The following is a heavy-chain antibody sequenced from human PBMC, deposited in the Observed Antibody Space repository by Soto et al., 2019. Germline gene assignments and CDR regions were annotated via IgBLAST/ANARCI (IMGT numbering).Heavy chain of an antibody. J-gene: IGHJ4*02. CDR1: GGSISSYY. D-gene: IGHD5-12*01. CDR3: ARHDIVATSSFDY. CDR2: IYYSGST. V-gene: IGHV4-59*08. Sequence: QVQLQESGPGLVKPSETLSLTCTVSGGSISSYYWSWIRQPPGKGLEWIGYIYYSGSTNYNPSLKSRVTISVDTSKNQFSLKLSSVTAADTAVYYCARHDIVATSSFDYWCQGTLVTVSS.